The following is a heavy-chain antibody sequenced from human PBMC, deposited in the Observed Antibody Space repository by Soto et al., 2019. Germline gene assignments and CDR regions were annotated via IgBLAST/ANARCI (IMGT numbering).Heavy chain of an antibody. V-gene: IGHV3-23*01. Sequence: TGGSLRLSCAASGFPFSSTDMTWVRQAPGKGLEWVSTIDGSGGTTYYADSVKGRFTISRDNSINTVFLQMNSLRADDTALYFCAKNSGCFNTWRQGALVTVSS. D-gene: IGHD2-15*01. CDR1: GFPFSSTD. J-gene: IGHJ5*02. CDR2: IDGSGGTT. CDR3: AKNSGCFNT.